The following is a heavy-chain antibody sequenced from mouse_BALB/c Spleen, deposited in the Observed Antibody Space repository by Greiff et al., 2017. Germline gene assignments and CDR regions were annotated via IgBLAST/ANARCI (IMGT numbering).Heavy chain of an antibody. D-gene: IGHD2-4*01. CDR3: ARWGLRGAWFAY. Sequence: EVQRVESGAELVKPGASVKLSCTASGFNIKDTYMHWVKQRPEQGLEWIGRIDPANGNTKYDPKFQGKATITADTSSNTAYLQLSSLTSEDTAVYYCARWGLRGAWFAYWGQGTLVTVSA. V-gene: IGHV14-3*02. CDR2: IDPANGNT. J-gene: IGHJ3*01. CDR1: GFNIKDTY.